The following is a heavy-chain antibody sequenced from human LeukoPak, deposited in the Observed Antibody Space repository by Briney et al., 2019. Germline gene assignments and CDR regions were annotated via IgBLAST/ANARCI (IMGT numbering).Heavy chain of an antibody. V-gene: IGHV4-39*01. CDR3: ARQGSYGSGSYFDY. CDR1: GGSISSSSYY. Sequence: SETLSLTCTVSGGSISSSSYYWGWIRQPPGKGLEWIGSIYYSGSTYYNPSLKSRVTISVDTSKNQFSLKLSSVTVADTAVYYCARQGSYGSGSYFDYWGQGTLVTVSS. D-gene: IGHD3-10*01. J-gene: IGHJ4*02. CDR2: IYYSGST.